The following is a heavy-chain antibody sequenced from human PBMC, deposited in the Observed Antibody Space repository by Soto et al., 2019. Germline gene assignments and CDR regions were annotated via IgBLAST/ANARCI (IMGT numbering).Heavy chain of an antibody. CDR2: IYYSGST. Sequence: SETLSLTCTVSGGSSSSYYWSWIRQPPGKGLEWIGYIYYSGSTNYNPSLKSRVTISVDTSKNQFSLKLSSVTAADTAVYYCVGASGGSGSIFDYWGQGTLVTVSS. V-gene: IGHV4-59*01. D-gene: IGHD3-10*01. CDR1: GGSSSSYY. J-gene: IGHJ4*02. CDR3: VGASGGSGSIFDY.